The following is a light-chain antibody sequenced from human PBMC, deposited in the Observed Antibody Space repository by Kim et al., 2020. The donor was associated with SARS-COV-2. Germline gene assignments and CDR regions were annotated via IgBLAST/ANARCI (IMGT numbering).Light chain of an antibody. CDR2: AAS. CDR3: QQYYSYPPLT. CDR1: QGISSY. Sequence: STGDRGTITCRASQGISSYLAWYQQKPGKAPKRLIYAASTLQRGVPSRFSGSGSGTDFTLTIICLQSEDFATYYCQQYYSYPPLTFGQGTKVDIK. V-gene: IGKV1-8*01. J-gene: IGKJ1*01.